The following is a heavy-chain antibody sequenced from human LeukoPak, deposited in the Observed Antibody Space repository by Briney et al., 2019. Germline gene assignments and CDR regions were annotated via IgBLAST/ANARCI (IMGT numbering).Heavy chain of an antibody. V-gene: IGHV5-51*01. D-gene: IGHD4-23*01. CDR2: IYPGDSDT. CDR3: ARPHDYGGNSVLHDAFDI. J-gene: IGHJ3*02. Sequence: GESLKISCKGSGYSFTSYWIGWVRRMPGKGLEWMGIIYPGDSDTRYSPSFQGQVTISADKSISTAYLQWSSLKASDTAMYYCARPHDYGGNSVLHDAFDIWGQGTMVTVSS. CDR1: GYSFTSYW.